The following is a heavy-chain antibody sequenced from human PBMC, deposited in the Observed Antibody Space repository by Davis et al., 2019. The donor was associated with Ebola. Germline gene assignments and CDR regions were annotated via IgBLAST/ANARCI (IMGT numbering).Heavy chain of an antibody. J-gene: IGHJ6*03. V-gene: IGHV3-21*01. CDR2: ISSSSGFL. CDR1: GFPFSSYT. D-gene: IGHD6-6*01. Sequence: GESLRLSCAASGFPFSSYTMNWVRQAPGKGLEWVSSISSSSGFLYYADSVKGRFTISRDNAKNSLYLQMNSLRAEDTAVYYCAKVGSSSSGSKGYYMDVWGKGTTVTVSS. CDR3: AKVGSSSSGSKGYYMDV.